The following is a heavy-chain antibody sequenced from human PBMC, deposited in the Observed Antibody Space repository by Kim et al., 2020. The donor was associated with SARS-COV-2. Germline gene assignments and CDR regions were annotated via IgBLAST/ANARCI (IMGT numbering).Heavy chain of an antibody. Sequence: SETLSLTCAVYGGSFSGYYWSWIRQPPGKGLEWIGEINHSGSTNYNPSLKSRVTISVDTSKNQFSLKLSSVTAADTAVYYCARVGRFLAWFDPWGQGTLVTVSS. CDR3: ARVGRFLAWFDP. J-gene: IGHJ5*02. D-gene: IGHD3-3*01. CDR1: GGSFSGYY. CDR2: INHSGST. V-gene: IGHV4-34*01.